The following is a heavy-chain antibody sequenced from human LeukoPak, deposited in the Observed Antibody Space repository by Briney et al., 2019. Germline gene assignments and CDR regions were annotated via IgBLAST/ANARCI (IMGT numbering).Heavy chain of an antibody. J-gene: IGHJ4*01. CDR3: ARGIPPTGTYYFAY. V-gene: IGHV4-59*01. CDR2: IYYSGST. CDR1: GGPNSSYF. D-gene: IGHD3-9*01. Sequence: ETLPLMCTVSGGPNSSYFLSWIRQPPGKGLEWIGYIYYSGSTNYNPSLKSRVTISVDTSKHQFSLKLSSVTAADTAVYYCARGIPPTGTYYFAYW.